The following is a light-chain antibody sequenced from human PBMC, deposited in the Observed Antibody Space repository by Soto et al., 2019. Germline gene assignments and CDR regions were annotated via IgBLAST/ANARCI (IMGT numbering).Light chain of an antibody. CDR2: GAS. CDR1: QSVSNDY. V-gene: IGKV3-20*01. Sequence: EIVMTQSPATLSVSPGARATLSCRARQSVSNDYLAWYQQKPGQAPRLLIYGASSRATGIPDRFSGSGSGTDFTLTISRLEPEDFAVYYCQQYGSSPRTFGQGTKVDI. J-gene: IGKJ1*01. CDR3: QQYGSSPRT.